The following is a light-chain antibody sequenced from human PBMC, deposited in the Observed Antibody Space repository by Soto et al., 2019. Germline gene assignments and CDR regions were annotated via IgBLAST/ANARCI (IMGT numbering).Light chain of an antibody. CDR2: GNS. CDR1: SSNIGAGYD. J-gene: IGLJ2*01. V-gene: IGLV1-40*01. Sequence: QSVLTQPPSVSGAPGQRGTISFTWSSSNIGAGYDVHWYPQVPGTAPKLLIYGNSNRPSGVPDRFSGSKSGTSASLAITGLQAEDEADYYCQSYDSSLSAVVFGGGTKLTVL. CDR3: QSYDSSLSAVV.